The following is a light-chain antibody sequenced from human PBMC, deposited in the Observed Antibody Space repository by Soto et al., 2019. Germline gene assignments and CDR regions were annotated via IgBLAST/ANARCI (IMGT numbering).Light chain of an antibody. Sequence: EVVLTQSPATLSLSPGERATLSCRANQSVSAIYLAWYQQKPGQAPRLLIYGASSRATGIPDRFSGSGSGTDFTLTISRLEPEDFAVFYCHQYGSSPFTFGPGTKVDIK. J-gene: IGKJ3*01. CDR3: HQYGSSPFT. CDR2: GAS. CDR1: QSVSAIY. V-gene: IGKV3-20*01.